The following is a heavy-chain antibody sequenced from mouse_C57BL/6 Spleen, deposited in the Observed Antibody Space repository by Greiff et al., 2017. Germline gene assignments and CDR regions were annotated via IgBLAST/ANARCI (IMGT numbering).Heavy chain of an antibody. J-gene: IGHJ4*01. CDR3: ARHEDSNYGYAMDY. Sequence: DVKLVESGGGLVKPGGSLKLSCAASGFTFSSYTMSWVRQTPEKRLEWVATISGGGGNTYYPDSVKGRFTISRDNAKNTLYLQMSSLRSEDTALYYCARHEDSNYGYAMDYWGQGTSVTVSS. CDR2: ISGGGGNT. D-gene: IGHD2-5*01. V-gene: IGHV5-9*01. CDR1: GFTFSSYT.